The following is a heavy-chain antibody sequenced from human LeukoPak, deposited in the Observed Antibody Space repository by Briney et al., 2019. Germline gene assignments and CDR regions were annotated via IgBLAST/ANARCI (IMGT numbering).Heavy chain of an antibody. D-gene: IGHD3-10*01. V-gene: IGHV3-23*01. CDR1: GFTFSNYA. Sequence: GGSLRLSCAASGFTFSNYAMSWVRQAPGKGLEWVSAISGSGGSTYYADSVKGRFTISRDNSKNTLYLQMNSLRAEDTAVYYCAKEPRVLLWFGEPQNWFDPWGQGTLVTVSS. CDR2: ISGSGGST. CDR3: AKEPRVLLWFGEPQNWFDP. J-gene: IGHJ5*02.